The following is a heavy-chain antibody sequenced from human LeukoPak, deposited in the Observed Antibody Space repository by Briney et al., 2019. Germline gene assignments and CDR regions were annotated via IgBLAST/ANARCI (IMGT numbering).Heavy chain of an antibody. V-gene: IGHV3-30*01. CDR1: GFTFSSYA. CDR3: ARSPRGGNFIDY. Sequence: GRSLRLSRAASGFTFSSYAMHWVRQAPAKGLEWVAVISYDGSNKYYADSVKGRFTISRDNSKNTLYLQMNSLRAEDTAVYYCARSPRGGNFIDYWGQGTLVTVSS. D-gene: IGHD1-7*01. J-gene: IGHJ4*02. CDR2: ISYDGSNK.